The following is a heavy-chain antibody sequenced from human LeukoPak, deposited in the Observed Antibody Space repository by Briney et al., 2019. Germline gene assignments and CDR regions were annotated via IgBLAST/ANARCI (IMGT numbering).Heavy chain of an antibody. Sequence: PGRSLRLSCAASGFTFRNFCMHWVRQAPGKGLECVAVIWYDGSEKYYADSVKGRFIISRDNSKNMLYLQTNSLRAEDTAVYYCVRDRNALQFLDFWGQGTVVTVSS. V-gene: IGHV3-33*01. D-gene: IGHD3-3*01. J-gene: IGHJ4*02. CDR2: IWYDGSEK. CDR3: VRDRNALQFLDF. CDR1: GFTFRNFC.